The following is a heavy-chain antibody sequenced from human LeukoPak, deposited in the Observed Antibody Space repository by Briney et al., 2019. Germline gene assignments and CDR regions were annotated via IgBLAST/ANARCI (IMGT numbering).Heavy chain of an antibody. CDR2: IYSGGDT. J-gene: IGHJ4*02. Sequence: GGSLRLSCAASGFTFSSYGIHWVRQAPGKGLEWVSVIYSGGDTYYTDSVKGRFTISRDSTKNTLFLQMNSLRADDTAVYYCAKTGGPWDWGQGTLVTVSS. D-gene: IGHD7-27*01. CDR3: AKTGGPWD. V-gene: IGHV3-53*01. CDR1: GFTFSSYG.